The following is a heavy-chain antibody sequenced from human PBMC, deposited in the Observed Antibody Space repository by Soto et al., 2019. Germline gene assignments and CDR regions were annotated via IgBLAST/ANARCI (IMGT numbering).Heavy chain of an antibody. CDR3: AKDRQSRSDYVWGIYLFDY. D-gene: IGHD3-16*02. CDR1: GFTFSNYA. V-gene: IGHV3-23*01. Sequence: GGSLRLSCAASGFTFSNYAMSWVRQAPGKGLEWVSGISGSGGSKYYADSVRGRFTISRDNSKNTLYLQRSSLRAEDTAIYYCAKDRQSRSDYVWGIYLFDYWGQGTLVTVSS. CDR2: ISGSGGSK. J-gene: IGHJ4*02.